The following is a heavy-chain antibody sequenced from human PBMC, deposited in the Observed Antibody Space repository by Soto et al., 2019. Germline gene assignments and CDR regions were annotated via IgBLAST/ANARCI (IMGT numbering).Heavy chain of an antibody. V-gene: IGHV3-74*01. D-gene: IGHD4-17*01. CDR1: GFTFSSYW. CDR3: TRVYYGDDF. J-gene: IGHJ4*02. Sequence: PGGSLRLSCAASGFTFSSYWMHWVRQAPGKGLVWVSRINNDGSSTSYADSVKGRFTISRGSAKNTLYLQMNSLRAEDTAVYYCTRVYYGDDFWGQGNLVTFSS. CDR2: INNDGSST.